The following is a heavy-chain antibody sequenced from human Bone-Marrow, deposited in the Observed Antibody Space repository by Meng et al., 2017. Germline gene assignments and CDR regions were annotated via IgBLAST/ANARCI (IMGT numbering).Heavy chain of an antibody. CDR1: GFSFTDAW. CDR3: ATGAAAADH. J-gene: IGHJ4*02. CDR2: IKSNSDGGTT. D-gene: IGHD6-13*01. Sequence: VQVGQSGRGLVKPGGSLRLSCVASGFSFTDAWMSWVRQAPGKGLEWVGRIKSNSDGGTTDYAAPVKGRFTISRDDSKNTLYLQMNSLITEDTAVYFCATGAAAADHWGQGTLVTVSS. V-gene: IGHV3-15*01.